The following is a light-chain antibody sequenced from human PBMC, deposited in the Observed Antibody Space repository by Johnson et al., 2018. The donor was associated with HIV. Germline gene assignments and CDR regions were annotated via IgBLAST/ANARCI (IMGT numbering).Light chain of an antibody. J-gene: IGLJ1*01. CDR3: GTWDSSLRSYV. V-gene: IGLV1-51*01. CDR1: TSNIGNNY. Sequence: HSVLTQPPSVSATPGQKVTISCSGSTSNIGNNYVSWYQQFPGAAPKLLIYDDNKRPSGIPDRFSGSKSGTSATLDITGLQSGDEADYYCGTWDSSLRSYVFVTGTKVTVL. CDR2: DDN.